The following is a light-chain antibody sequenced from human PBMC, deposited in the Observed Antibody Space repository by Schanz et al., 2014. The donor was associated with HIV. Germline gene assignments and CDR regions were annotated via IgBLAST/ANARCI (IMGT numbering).Light chain of an antibody. V-gene: IGKV3-20*01. J-gene: IGKJ3*01. CDR2: GAS. CDR3: QSYAGS. CDR1: QSLSSY. Sequence: EIVLTQSPVILSLSPGERATLSCRASQSLSSYLAWYQQKPGQAPTLLIYGASKRATGIPDRFIGSGSGTDFTLTINRLEPEDFAVYYCQSYAGSFGPGTKVD.